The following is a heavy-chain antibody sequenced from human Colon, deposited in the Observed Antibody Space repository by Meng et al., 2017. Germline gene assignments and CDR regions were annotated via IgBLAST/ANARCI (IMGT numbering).Heavy chain of an antibody. Sequence: GESLKISCAASGFTFSDHYMDRVRQAPGKGLERAGRSRNKANSYTTEYAASVKGRFTISRDDSKNSLYLQMNSLKTEDTAVYYWARDLAGVRGLGYWGQGTLVTVSS. CDR1: GFTFSDHY. CDR3: ARDLAGVRGLGY. D-gene: IGHD6-19*01. J-gene: IGHJ4*02. CDR2: SRNKANSYTT. V-gene: IGHV3-72*01.